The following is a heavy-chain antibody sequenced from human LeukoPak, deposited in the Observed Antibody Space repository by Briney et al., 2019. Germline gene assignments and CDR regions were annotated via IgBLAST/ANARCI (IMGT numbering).Heavy chain of an antibody. Sequence: ETLSLTCTVSGGSISSYYWSWVRQPPGKGLEWIGYIYYSGSTNYNPSLKSRVTISVDTSKNQFSLKLSSVTAADTAVYYCARTDCSGGSCYFDYWGQGTLVTVSS. CDR2: IYYSGST. V-gene: IGHV4-59*01. J-gene: IGHJ4*02. CDR1: GGSISSYY. D-gene: IGHD2-15*01. CDR3: ARTDCSGGSCYFDY.